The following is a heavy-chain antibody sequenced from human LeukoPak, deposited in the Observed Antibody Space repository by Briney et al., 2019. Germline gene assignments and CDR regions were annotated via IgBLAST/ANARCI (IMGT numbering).Heavy chain of an antibody. Sequence: SETLSLTCTVSGGSISSYYWSWIRQPAGKGLEWIGRIYTSGSTNYNPSLKSRVTMSVDTSKNQFSLKLSSVTAADTAVYYCASLAGGLGMAGSVEFDYWGQGTLVTVSS. V-gene: IGHV4-4*07. CDR2: IYTSGST. CDR1: GGSISSYY. J-gene: IGHJ4*02. D-gene: IGHD6-19*01. CDR3: ASLAGGLGMAGSVEFDY.